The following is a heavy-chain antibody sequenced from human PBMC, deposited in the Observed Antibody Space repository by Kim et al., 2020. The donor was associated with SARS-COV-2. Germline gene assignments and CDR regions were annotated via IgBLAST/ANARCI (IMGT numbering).Heavy chain of an antibody. V-gene: IGHV3-53*01. Sequence: GSVKGRFTISRDNSKNTLYLQMNSLRAEDTAVYYCARGGYSGYDYPRLDYWGQGTLVTVSS. D-gene: IGHD5-12*01. J-gene: IGHJ4*02. CDR3: ARGGYSGYDYPRLDY.